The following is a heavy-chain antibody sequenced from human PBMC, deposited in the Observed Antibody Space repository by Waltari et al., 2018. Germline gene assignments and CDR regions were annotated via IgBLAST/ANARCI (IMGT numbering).Heavy chain of an antibody. CDR2: IIPFLGIS. V-gene: IGHV1-69*02. D-gene: IGHD1-1*01. CDR1: GGTFSTYT. CDR3: ARSGEMKGTVDY. J-gene: IGHJ4*02. Sequence: HVQLEQSGAEVKKPGSSVNVSCKASGGTFSTYTVTWVRQAPGQGLEWMGSIIPFLGISKYAQSLQARLTITVDQSTNTGYMELNNLRPEDTGVYYCARSGEMKGTVDYWGQGTLVTVSS.